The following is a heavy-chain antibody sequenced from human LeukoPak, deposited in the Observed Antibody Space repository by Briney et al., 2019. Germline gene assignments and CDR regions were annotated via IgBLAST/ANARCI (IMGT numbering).Heavy chain of an antibody. Sequence: SETLSLTCTVSGGSISSSSYYWGWTRQPPGKGLEWIGSIYYSGSTYYNPSLKSRVTISVDTSKNQFSLKLSSVTAADTAVYYCARHKMVRGIGYYYYMDVWGKGTTVTISS. V-gene: IGHV4-39*01. CDR3: ARHKMVRGIGYYYYMDV. J-gene: IGHJ6*03. CDR1: GGSISSSSYY. D-gene: IGHD3-10*01. CDR2: IYYSGST.